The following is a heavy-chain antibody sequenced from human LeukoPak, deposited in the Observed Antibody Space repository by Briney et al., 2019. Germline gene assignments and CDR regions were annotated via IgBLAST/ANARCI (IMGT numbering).Heavy chain of an antibody. Sequence: GGSLRLSCAASGLTFSSYPMNWVRQAPGEGLEWVSSISYTSTHINYADSVKGRFTISRDNAKNSLYLQMSSLRAEDTAVYYRARDLVAARPGWFDPWGQGTLVTVSS. D-gene: IGHD6-6*01. J-gene: IGHJ5*02. CDR3: ARDLVAARPGWFDP. CDR1: GLTFSSYP. V-gene: IGHV3-21*01. CDR2: ISYTSTHI.